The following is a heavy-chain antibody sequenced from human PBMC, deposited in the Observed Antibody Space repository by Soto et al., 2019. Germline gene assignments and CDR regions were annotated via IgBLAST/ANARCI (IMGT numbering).Heavy chain of an antibody. CDR2: IRGSGSST. Sequence: EVQLLESGGGLVQPGGSLRLSCAASGFTFTNYAMSWVRQAPGKGLEWVSAIRGSGSSTYYADSVKGRFTISRDNSQSTLYLQMNTLRAEDTAVYYCAKDRGKAVVNRDAFDIWGQGTMVTVSS. CDR1: GFTFTNYA. J-gene: IGHJ3*02. CDR3: AKDRGKAVVNRDAFDI. V-gene: IGHV3-23*01. D-gene: IGHD2-15*01.